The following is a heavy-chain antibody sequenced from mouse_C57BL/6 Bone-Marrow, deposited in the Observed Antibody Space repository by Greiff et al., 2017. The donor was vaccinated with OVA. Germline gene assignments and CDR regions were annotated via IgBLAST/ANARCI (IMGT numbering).Heavy chain of an antibody. CDR1: GYAFSSSW. D-gene: IGHD1-1*01. Sequence: LQESGPELVKPGASVKISCKASGYAFSSSWMNWVKQRPGKGLEWIGRIYPGDGDTNYNGKFKGKATLTADKSSSTAYMQLSSLTSEDSAVYVCARRAGSPWYFDYWGQGTTLTVSS. CDR2: IYPGDGDT. J-gene: IGHJ2*01. CDR3: ARRAGSPWYFDY. V-gene: IGHV1-82*01.